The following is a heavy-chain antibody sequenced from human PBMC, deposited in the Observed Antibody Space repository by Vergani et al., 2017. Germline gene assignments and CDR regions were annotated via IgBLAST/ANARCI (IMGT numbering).Heavy chain of an antibody. D-gene: IGHD3-22*01. CDR3: AKDGRNYYDSSGYYRHFDY. CDR2: IRSKANSYAT. Sequence: EVQLVESGGGLVQPGGSLKLSCAASGFTFSGSAMHWVRQASGKGLEWVGRIRSKANSYATAYAASVKGRFTISRDNSKNTLYLQMNSLRAEDTDVYYCAKDGRNYYDSSGYYRHFDYWGQGTLVTVSS. V-gene: IGHV3-73*02. CDR1: GFTFSGSA. J-gene: IGHJ4*02.